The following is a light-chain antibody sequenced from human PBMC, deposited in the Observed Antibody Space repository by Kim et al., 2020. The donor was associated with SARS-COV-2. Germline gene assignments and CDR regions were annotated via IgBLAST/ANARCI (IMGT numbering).Light chain of an antibody. J-gene: IGKJ2*04. Sequence: SAPLGDTNTITCRASKDIRNELAGYQQRQGRAPRSLIKSASSRGGGVPSRFSGSGSGTHFTLTISSLQPEDIATYYCRQDKTYPCSFGEGTKLEI. CDR2: SAS. V-gene: IGKV1-6*01. CDR3: RQDKTYPCS. CDR1: KDIRNE.